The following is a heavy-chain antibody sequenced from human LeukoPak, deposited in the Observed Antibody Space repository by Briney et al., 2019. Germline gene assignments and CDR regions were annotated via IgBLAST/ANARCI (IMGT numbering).Heavy chain of an antibody. CDR2: ISAYNGNT. Sequence: ASVKVSCKASGYTFTSYGISWVRQAPGQGLEWMGWISAYNGNTNYAQKLQGRVTITRNTSISTAYMELSSLRSEDTAVYYCARGVNTYLWFGGDYMDVWGKGSTVTVSS. CDR1: GYTFTSYG. CDR3: ARGVNTYLWFGGDYMDV. V-gene: IGHV1-18*01. J-gene: IGHJ6*03. D-gene: IGHD3-16*01.